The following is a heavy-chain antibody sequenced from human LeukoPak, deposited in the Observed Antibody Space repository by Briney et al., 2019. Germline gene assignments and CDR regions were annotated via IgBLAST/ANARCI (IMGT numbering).Heavy chain of an antibody. D-gene: IGHD3-16*02. V-gene: IGHV4-59*01. J-gene: IGHJ4*02. Sequence: PPETLSLTCTVSGVSISNYYWSWLRQPPGKGLEWIGLVYDSGSTNSTPPLRSRVTISVDTSRTQFSLKLSSVTAADTAVYFCARDYRGFTPGWFDDWGQGTLVTVSS. CDR2: VYDSGST. CDR1: GVSISNYY. CDR3: ARDYRGFTPGWFDD.